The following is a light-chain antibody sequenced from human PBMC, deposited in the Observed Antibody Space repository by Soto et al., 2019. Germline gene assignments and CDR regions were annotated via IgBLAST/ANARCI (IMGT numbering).Light chain of an antibody. J-gene: IGKJ2*01. CDR3: QQRSNWPRMYS. CDR2: DAS. CDR1: QSVSSY. Sequence: EIVLTQSPATLSLSPGERATLSCRASQSVSSYIAWYQQKPGQAPRLLIYDASNRATGIPARFSGSGSGTDFTLTISSLEPEDFAVYYCQQRSNWPRMYSFGQGTKLAIK. V-gene: IGKV3-11*01.